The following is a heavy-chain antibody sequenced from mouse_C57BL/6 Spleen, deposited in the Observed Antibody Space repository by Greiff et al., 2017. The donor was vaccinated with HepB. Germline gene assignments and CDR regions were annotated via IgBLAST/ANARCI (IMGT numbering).Heavy chain of an antibody. Sequence: QVQLQQSGAELVKPGASVKMSCKASGYTFTSYWLSGVMRRHGQGIEWIGDIYPCSGSTNYNEKLKSKATLTVDTSSSTAYMQLSSLTSEDSAVYYCAASYCYYGDYYPMPYWGQGTTVTVSS. J-gene: IGHJ4*01. CDR3: AASYCYYGDYYPMPY. CDR2: IYPCSGST. V-gene: IGHV1-55*01. D-gene: IGHD2-12*01. CDR1: GYTFTSYW.